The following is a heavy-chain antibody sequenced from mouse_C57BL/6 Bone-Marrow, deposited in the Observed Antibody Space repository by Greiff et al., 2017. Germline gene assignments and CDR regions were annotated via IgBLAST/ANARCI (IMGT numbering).Heavy chain of an antibody. Sequence: VQLQQSGAELVRPGASVKLSCTASGFNIKDDYMHWVKQRPEQGLEWIGWIDPENGDTEYASKFQGKATITADTSSNTAYLQLSSLTSEDTAVYSCTTHIFYGYDVDYWGQGTTLTVSS. D-gene: IGHD2-2*01. J-gene: IGHJ2*01. CDR2: IDPENGDT. V-gene: IGHV14-4*01. CDR3: TTHIFYGYDVDY. CDR1: GFNIKDDY.